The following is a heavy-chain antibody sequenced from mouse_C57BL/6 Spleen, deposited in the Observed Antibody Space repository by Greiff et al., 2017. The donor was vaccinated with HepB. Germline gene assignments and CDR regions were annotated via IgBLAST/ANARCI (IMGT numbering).Heavy chain of an antibody. CDR3: TPYGSSYPWFAY. J-gene: IGHJ3*01. V-gene: IGHV1-15*01. CDR2: IDPETGGT. D-gene: IGHD1-1*01. Sequence: VKLQESGAELVRPGASVTLSCKASGYTFTDYEMHWVKQTPVHGLEWIGAIDPETGGTAYNQKFKGKAILTADKSSSTAYMELRSLTSEDSAVYYCTPYGSSYPWFAYWGQGTLVTVSA. CDR1: GYTFTDYE.